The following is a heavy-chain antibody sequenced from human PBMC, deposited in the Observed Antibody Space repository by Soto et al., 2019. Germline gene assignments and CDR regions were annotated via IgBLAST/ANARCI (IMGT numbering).Heavy chain of an antibody. J-gene: IGHJ4*02. Sequence: PGGSLRLSCAASGFTFSSYAMHWVRQAPGKGLEWVAVISYDGSNKYYADSVKGRFTISRDNSKNTLYLQMNSLRAEDTAVYYCARVGGYSYGSFDYWGQGTLVTVSS. D-gene: IGHD5-18*01. V-gene: IGHV3-30-3*01. CDR2: ISYDGSNK. CDR1: GFTFSSYA. CDR3: ARVGGYSYGSFDY.